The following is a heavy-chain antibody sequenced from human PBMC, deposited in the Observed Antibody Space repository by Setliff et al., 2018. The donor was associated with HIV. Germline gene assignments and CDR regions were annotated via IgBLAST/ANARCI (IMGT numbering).Heavy chain of an antibody. CDR1: GGSISGSDYY. V-gene: IGHV4-61*05. D-gene: IGHD2-15*01. Sequence: SETLSLTCTVSGGSISGSDYYWGWIRQPPGKGLEWIGYIYTSGSTNYNPSLKSRVTISVDTSKNQFSLKLSSVTAADTAVYYCARGMVVAAGWYFDLWGRGTLVTVSS. CDR3: ARGMVVAAGWYFDL. CDR2: IYTSGST. J-gene: IGHJ2*01.